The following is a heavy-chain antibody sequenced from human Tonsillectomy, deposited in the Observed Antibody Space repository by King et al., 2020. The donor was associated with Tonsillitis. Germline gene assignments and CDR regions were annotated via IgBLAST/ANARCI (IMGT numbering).Heavy chain of an antibody. J-gene: IGHJ4*02. CDR1: GFTFSSYD. D-gene: IGHD3-10*01. CDR2: ISYDGSYK. Sequence: HVQLVQSGGGVVQPGRSLRLSCAASGFTFSSYDIHWVRQAPGKGLEWVAVISYDGSYKYYADSVQGRFTISRDNYKNTLYLQMNSLRAEDTAVYYCARDRDYYIFDYWGQGTLVTVSS. V-gene: IGHV3-33*05. CDR3: ARDRDYYIFDY.